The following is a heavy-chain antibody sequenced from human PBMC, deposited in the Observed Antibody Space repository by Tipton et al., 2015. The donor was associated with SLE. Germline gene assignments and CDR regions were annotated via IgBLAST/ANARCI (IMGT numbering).Heavy chain of an antibody. CDR3: ARDPPKNTVDI. CDR2: ISTSGSTI. CDR1: GFTFSSYE. J-gene: IGHJ3*02. D-gene: IGHD2/OR15-2a*01. V-gene: IGHV3-48*03. Sequence: VQLVQSGGGLVQPGGSLRLSCAASGFTFSSYEMNWVRQAPGKGLEWVSYISTSGSTIYYADSVKGRFTIPRDNAKNSLYLQMNSLRAEDTAVYYCARDPPKNTVDIWGQGTMVTVSS.